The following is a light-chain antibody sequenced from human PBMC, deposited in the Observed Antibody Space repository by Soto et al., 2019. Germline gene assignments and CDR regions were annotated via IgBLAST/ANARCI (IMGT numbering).Light chain of an antibody. J-gene: IGKJ4*01. Sequence: EVVLTQSPTTLSLSPGDRATLSCRASQSVSSYLAWYQQKPGQAPRLLIYDASKRATGIPARFSGSGSGTDFTLTISSLEPEEFAVYYCQQRSIWVTFGGGTKEEIK. CDR2: DAS. CDR3: QQRSIWVT. V-gene: IGKV3-11*01. CDR1: QSVSSY.